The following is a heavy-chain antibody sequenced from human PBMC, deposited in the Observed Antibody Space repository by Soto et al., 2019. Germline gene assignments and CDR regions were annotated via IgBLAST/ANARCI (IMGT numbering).Heavy chain of an antibody. Sequence: GGSQRLSWAASGFTFNNYAMNCVRQAPGKGLEWVSAISGSGDNTYYADSVKGRCTICRDNSKNTLYLQMNSLRAEDAAVYYCAKAGDHSYFYYWGQGTLVTVAS. CDR1: GFTFNNYA. V-gene: IGHV3-23*01. CDR3: AKAGDHSYFYY. CDR2: ISGSGDNT. J-gene: IGHJ4*02. D-gene: IGHD3-10*01.